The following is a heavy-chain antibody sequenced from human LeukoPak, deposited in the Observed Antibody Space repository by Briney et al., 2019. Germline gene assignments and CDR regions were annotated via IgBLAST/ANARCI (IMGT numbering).Heavy chain of an antibody. Sequence: ASVKVSCKASGYTFTSYDINWVRQATGQGLEWMGWMNPNSGNTGYAQKFQGRVTMTRNTSISTAYMELSSLRSEDTAVYYCARGLYCSGGSCYFHYYYGMDVWGQGTTVTVSS. V-gene: IGHV1-8*01. CDR2: MNPNSGNT. D-gene: IGHD2-15*01. CDR3: ARGLYCSGGSCYFHYYYGMDV. J-gene: IGHJ6*02. CDR1: GYTFTSYD.